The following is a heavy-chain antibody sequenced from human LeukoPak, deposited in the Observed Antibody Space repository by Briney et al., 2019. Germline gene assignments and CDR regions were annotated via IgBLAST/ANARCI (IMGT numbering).Heavy chain of an antibody. D-gene: IGHD6-19*01. J-gene: IGHJ4*02. CDR1: GFTFSSYG. V-gene: IGHV3-30*18. Sequence: GGSLRLSCAASGFTFSSYGMHWVRQAPGKGLEWVAVISYDGSNKYYADSVKGRFTISRDNSKNMLYLQMNSLRAEDTAVYYCAKDGVLRSGWYHYFDYWGQGTLVTVSS. CDR3: AKDGVLRSGWYHYFDY. CDR2: ISYDGSNK.